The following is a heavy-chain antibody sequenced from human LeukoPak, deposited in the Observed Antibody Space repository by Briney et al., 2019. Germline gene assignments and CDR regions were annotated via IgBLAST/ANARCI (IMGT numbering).Heavy chain of an antibody. V-gene: IGHV4-34*01. CDR2: INHSGST. J-gene: IGHJ5*02. D-gene: IGHD3-16*01. CDR3: ARGHGGLRP. CDR1: GGSFSGYY. Sequence: SETLSLTCAVYGGSFSGYYWSWIRQPPGKGLEWIGEINHSGSTNYNPSLKSRVTISVDTSKNQFSLKLSSVTAADTAVYCCARGHGGLRPWGQGTLVTVSS.